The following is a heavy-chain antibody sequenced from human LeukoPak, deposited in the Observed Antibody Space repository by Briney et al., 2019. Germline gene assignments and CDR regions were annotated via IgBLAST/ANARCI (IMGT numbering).Heavy chain of an antibody. J-gene: IGHJ4*02. CDR2: ISSSGSTI. CDR1: GFTFNYAW. Sequence: PGGSLRLSCAASGFTFNYAWMSWIRQAPGKGLEWVSYISSSGSTIYYADSVKGRFTISRDNAKNSLYLQMNSLRAEDTAVYYCARQYSYGSRAFDYWGQGTLVTVSS. D-gene: IGHD5-18*01. V-gene: IGHV3-11*01. CDR3: ARQYSYGSRAFDY.